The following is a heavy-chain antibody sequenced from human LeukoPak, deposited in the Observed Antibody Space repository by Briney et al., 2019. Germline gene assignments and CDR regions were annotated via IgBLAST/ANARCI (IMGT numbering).Heavy chain of an antibody. D-gene: IGHD3-22*01. V-gene: IGHV3-23*01. CDR1: GFTLRVDA. CDR3: EGTYYYDSSDDY. J-gene: IGHJ4*02. Sequence: PGGSLRLSCASSGFTLRVDAMSWVRQAPGKGLEWVLAISGSGTSTYYADSVKGRFTISRDNSKNTLYLQMNSLRAEDTAVYYFEGTYYYDSSDDYWGQGTLVTVSS. CDR2: ISGSGTST.